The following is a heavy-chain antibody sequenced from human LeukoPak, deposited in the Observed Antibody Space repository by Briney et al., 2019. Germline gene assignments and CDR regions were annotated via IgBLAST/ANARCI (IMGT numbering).Heavy chain of an antibody. CDR2: VYYSGST. Sequence: PSQTLSLTCSVSGDSFSNYYWTWIRQPPGKGLEWIGYVYYSGSTNYNPSLKTRLHLSVDTSKNRFSLKLSSVTAADTAVYYCASSPRLTTSWFLFDSWGHGTLVTVSS. CDR1: GDSFSNYY. V-gene: IGHV4-59*08. J-gene: IGHJ5*01. D-gene: IGHD2-2*01. CDR3: ASSPRLTTSWFLFDS.